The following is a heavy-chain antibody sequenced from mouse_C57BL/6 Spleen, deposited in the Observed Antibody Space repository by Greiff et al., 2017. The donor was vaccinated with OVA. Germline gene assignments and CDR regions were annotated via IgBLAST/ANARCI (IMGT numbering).Heavy chain of an antibody. D-gene: IGHD2-4*01. CDR3: ARRSYDYDAYAMDY. J-gene: IGHJ4*01. Sequence: VQLKESGGDLVKPGGSLKLSCAASGFTFSSYGMSWVRQTPDKRLEWVATISSGGSYTYYPDSVKGRFTISRDNAKNTLYLQMSSLKSEDTAMYYCARRSYDYDAYAMDYWGQGTSVTVSS. V-gene: IGHV5-6*01. CDR2: ISSGGSYT. CDR1: GFTFSSYG.